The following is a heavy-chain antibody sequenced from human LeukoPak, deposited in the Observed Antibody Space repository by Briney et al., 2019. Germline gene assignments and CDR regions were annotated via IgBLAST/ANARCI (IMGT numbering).Heavy chain of an antibody. CDR3: AKDWAYIVGATAFDY. V-gene: IGHV3-48*01. J-gene: IGHJ4*02. D-gene: IGHD1-26*01. CDR2: ISSSSSTI. Sequence: PGGSLRLSCAASGFTFSSYSMNWVRQAPGKGLEWVSYISSSSSTIYYADSVKGRFTVSRDNSKNTLYLQMNSLRAEDTAVYYCAKDWAYIVGATAFDYWGQGTLVTVSS. CDR1: GFTFSSYS.